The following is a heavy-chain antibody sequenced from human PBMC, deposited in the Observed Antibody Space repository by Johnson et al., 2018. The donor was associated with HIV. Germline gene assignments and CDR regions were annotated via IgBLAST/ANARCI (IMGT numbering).Heavy chain of an antibody. CDR2: ISYDGSNK. D-gene: IGHD7-27*01. CDR3: AREENWGSEAGAFDI. J-gene: IGHJ3*02. CDR1: GFTFSSYA. Sequence: QVQLVESGGGVVQPGRSLRLSCAASGFTFSSYAMHWVRQAPGKGLEWVAVISYDGSNKYYADSVKGRFTISRDNSKHTLYLQMNSLRAEDTAVYYCAREENWGSEAGAFDIWGQGTMVTVSS. V-gene: IGHV3-30*04.